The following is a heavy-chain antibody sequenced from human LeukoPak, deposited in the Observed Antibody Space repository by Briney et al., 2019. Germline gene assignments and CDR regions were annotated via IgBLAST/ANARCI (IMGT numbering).Heavy chain of an antibody. Sequence: SETLSLTCAVYGGSFSGYYWSWIRQPPGKGLEWIGEINHSGSTNYNPSLKSRVTISIDKSKNQFSLKLSSVTAADTAVYYCARSLYCSSTSCYENGNWFDPWGQGTLVTVSS. D-gene: IGHD2-2*01. CDR3: ARSLYCSSTSCYENGNWFDP. CDR1: GGSFSGYY. V-gene: IGHV4-34*01. CDR2: INHSGST. J-gene: IGHJ5*02.